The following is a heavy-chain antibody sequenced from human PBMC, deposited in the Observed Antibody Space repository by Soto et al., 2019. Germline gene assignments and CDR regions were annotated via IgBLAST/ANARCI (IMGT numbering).Heavy chain of an antibody. CDR2: IIPIFGTT. Sequence: QVQLVQSGAEVKKPGSSVKVSCKASGGTFSNYALSWVRQAPGQGLEWMGDIIPIFGTTNNAQKFQGRVTITADEATSTAYMELSSLRSEETAVYYCASRGERDYDDTSGYGWGQGTLVTVSS. CDR3: ASRGERDYDDTSGYG. V-gene: IGHV1-69*12. J-gene: IGHJ1*01. CDR1: GGTFSNYA. D-gene: IGHD3-22*01.